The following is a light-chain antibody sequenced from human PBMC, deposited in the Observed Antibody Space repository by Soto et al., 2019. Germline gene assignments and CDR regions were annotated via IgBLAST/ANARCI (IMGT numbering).Light chain of an antibody. V-gene: IGLV1-40*01. CDR3: QSYDSSLSADV. J-gene: IGLJ1*01. CDR2: GNS. CDR1: SSKIGAGYD. Sequence: QSVLTQPPSVSGAPGQRVTISCTGSSSKIGAGYDVHWYQQLPGTAPKLLIYGNSNRPSGVPDRFSGSKSGTSASLAITGLQAEDEADYYCQSYDSSLSADVFGTGTKLTVL.